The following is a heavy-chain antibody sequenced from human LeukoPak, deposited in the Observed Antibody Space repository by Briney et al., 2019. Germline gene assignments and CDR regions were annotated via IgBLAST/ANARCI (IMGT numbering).Heavy chain of an antibody. V-gene: IGHV5-51*01. CDR1: GYSFTSYW. J-gene: IGHJ4*02. CDR3: ARGGFVDIVATSRHFDY. Sequence: GESLKISCKGSGYSFTSYWIGWVRQMPGKGLEWMGIIYPSDSDTRYSPSFQGQVTISADKSISTAYLQWSSLKASDTAMYYCARGGFVDIVATSRHFDYWGQGTLVTVSS. CDR2: IYPSDSDT. D-gene: IGHD5-12*01.